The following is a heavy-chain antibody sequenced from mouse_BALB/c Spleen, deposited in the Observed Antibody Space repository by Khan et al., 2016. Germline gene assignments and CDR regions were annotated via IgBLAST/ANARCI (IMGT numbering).Heavy chain of an antibody. V-gene: IGHV5-6-3*01. Sequence: EVQLVESGGGLVQPGGSLKLSCAASGFTFSTYGMSWVRQTPDKRLELVATINSNGGSTYYPDSVKGRFTISRDNAKNTLYLQMSSLKSEDTAMXYCARENYGYYFDYWGQGTTLTVSS. CDR3: ARENYGYYFDY. D-gene: IGHD1-1*02. CDR1: GFTFSTYG. CDR2: INSNGGST. J-gene: IGHJ2*01.